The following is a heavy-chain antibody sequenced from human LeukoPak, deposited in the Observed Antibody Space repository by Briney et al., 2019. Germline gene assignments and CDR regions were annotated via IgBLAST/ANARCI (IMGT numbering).Heavy chain of an antibody. J-gene: IGHJ3*02. Sequence: SETLSLTCTVSGGSISSYYWSWIRQPPGKGLEWIGYIYYSGSTNYNPSLKSRVTISVDTSKNQFSLKLSSVTAADTAVYYCARGERISAFDIWGQGTMVTVSS. V-gene: IGHV4-59*01. CDR1: GGSISSYY. CDR3: ARGERISAFDI. CDR2: IYYSGST. D-gene: IGHD3-16*01.